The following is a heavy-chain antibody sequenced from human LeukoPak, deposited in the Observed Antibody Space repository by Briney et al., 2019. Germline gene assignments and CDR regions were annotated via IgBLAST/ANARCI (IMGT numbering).Heavy chain of an antibody. V-gene: IGHV3-11*01. D-gene: IGHD2-15*01. Sequence: GGSLRLSCAASGFTFSDYYMSWIRQAPERGLEWVLYITSSGSTIYYADSVKGRFTISRDNAKNSLYLQKNRLRAEDTAVYYCARVGLYCSGGSCYNWFDPWGQGTLVTVSS. J-gene: IGHJ5*02. CDR3: ARVGLYCSGGSCYNWFDP. CDR1: GFTFSDYY. CDR2: ITSSGSTI.